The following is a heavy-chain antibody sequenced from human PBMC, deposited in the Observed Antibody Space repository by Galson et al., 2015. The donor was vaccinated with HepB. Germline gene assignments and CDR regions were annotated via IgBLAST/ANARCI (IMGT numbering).Heavy chain of an antibody. CDR3: ARHAGVFVEMATIPPDY. D-gene: IGHD5-24*01. CDR1: GYSFTSYW. V-gene: IGHV5-51*01. J-gene: IGHJ4*02. Sequence: QSGAEVKKPGESLKISCKGSGYSFTSYWIGWVRQMPGRGLEWMGIIYPGDSDTRYSPSFQGQVTISADKSISTAYLQWSSLKASDTAMYYCARHAGVFVEMATIPPDYWGQGTLVTVSS. CDR2: IYPGDSDT.